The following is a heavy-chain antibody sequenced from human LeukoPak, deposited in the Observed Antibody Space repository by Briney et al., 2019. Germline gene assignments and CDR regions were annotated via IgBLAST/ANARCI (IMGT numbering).Heavy chain of an antibody. J-gene: IGHJ4*02. Sequence: GGSLRLSCALSAFTLSRYSMSCDRQAPGKGLEWVANINQDGNEKYYVDSVKGRFTISRDNAKNSLYLQMTGLRAEDTAVYYCARANWGSVDCWGQGTLVTVSS. V-gene: IGHV3-7*04. D-gene: IGHD7-27*01. CDR1: AFTLSRYS. CDR2: INQDGNEK. CDR3: ARANWGSVDC.